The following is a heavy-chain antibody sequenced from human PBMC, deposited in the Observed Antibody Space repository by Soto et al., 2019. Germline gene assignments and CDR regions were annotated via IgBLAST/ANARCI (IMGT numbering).Heavy chain of an antibody. CDR2: ISSSSSYI. V-gene: IGHV3-21*01. Sequence: PGGSLRLSCAASEFKFSSHNMNWVRQAPGKGLEWVSSISSSSSYIYYADSVKGRFTVSRDNAKNSLYLQMNSLRAEDTAVYYCARASAVRGVMVPSYFDHWGHGTLVTVSS. CDR3: ARASAVRGVMVPSYFDH. J-gene: IGHJ4*01. CDR1: EFKFSSHN. D-gene: IGHD3-10*01.